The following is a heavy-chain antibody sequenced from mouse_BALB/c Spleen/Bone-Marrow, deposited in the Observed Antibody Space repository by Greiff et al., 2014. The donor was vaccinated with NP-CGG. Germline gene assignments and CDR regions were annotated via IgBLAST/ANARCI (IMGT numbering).Heavy chain of an antibody. CDR2: IRNKANGYTT. D-gene: IGHD1-1*01. V-gene: IGHV7-3*02. CDR3: ARPNFLYYYGSSYWYFDV. J-gene: IGHJ1*01. Sequence: EVQGVESGGGLVQPGGSLRLSCATSGFTFTDYYMSWVRQPPGKALEWLGFIRNKANGYTTEYSASVKGRFTISRDNSQSILYLQMNTLRAEDSATYYCARPNFLYYYGSSYWYFDVWGAGTTVTVSS. CDR1: GFTFTDYY.